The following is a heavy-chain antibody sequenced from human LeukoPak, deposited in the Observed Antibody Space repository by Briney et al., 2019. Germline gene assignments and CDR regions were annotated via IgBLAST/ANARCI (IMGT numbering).Heavy chain of an antibody. J-gene: IGHJ4*02. Sequence: GGSLRLSCAASGFTFSSYSMNWVRQAPGKGLEWVSSISSSSNYIYYADSVKGRFTISRDNAKNSLYLQMNSLRAEDTAVYYCASPYSSRWYELCYWGQGTLVTVSP. V-gene: IGHV3-21*01. CDR2: ISSSSNYI. CDR3: ASPYSSRWYELCY. CDR1: GFTFSSYS. D-gene: IGHD6-13*01.